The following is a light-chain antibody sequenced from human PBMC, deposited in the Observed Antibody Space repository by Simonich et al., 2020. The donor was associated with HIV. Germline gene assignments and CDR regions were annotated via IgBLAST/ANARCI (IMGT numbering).Light chain of an antibody. CDR2: EVS. Sequence: DLVMTQSPLSLPVTPGEPASISCKSSQSILHRDGKNYLYWYRQEPGQSPQLLIYEVSIRFSGVPDRFRGSGSGTDFTLKISRVEAEDVGVYYCMQSIQLPPITFGQGTRLEIK. V-gene: IGKV2D-29*02. CDR1: QSILHRDGKNY. CDR3: MQSIQLPPIT. J-gene: IGKJ5*01.